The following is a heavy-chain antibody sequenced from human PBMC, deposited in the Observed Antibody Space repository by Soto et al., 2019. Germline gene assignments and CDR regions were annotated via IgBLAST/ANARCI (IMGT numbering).Heavy chain of an antibody. V-gene: IGHV3-21*01. D-gene: IGHD6-6*01. J-gene: IGHJ6*02. CDR1: GFTFSTYS. CDR3: ARGQEYSSLTSTYFNYYGMDV. Sequence: EVQLVESGGGLGKPGGSLRLSCAASGFTFSTYSMNWVRQAPGKGLEWVSSITTTSSYIYYADSLKGRFTSSRDNAKNSLYLQMNSLIAEDTSVYYCARGQEYSSLTSTYFNYYGMDVWGQGTTFTVSS. CDR2: ITTTSSYI.